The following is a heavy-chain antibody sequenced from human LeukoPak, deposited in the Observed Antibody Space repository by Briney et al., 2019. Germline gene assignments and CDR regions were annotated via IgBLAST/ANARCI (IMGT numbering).Heavy chain of an antibody. CDR1: GLTVSSNY. V-gene: IGHV3-53*01. CDR2: IYYGGST. J-gene: IGHJ4*02. Sequence: PGGSLRLSCAASGLTVSSNYMTWVRQAPGKGLDWVSVIYYGGSTYYADSVKGRFTISRDNSKNTLYLQMNSLRAEDTAVYYCARDKEYSSSSPDYGGQGTLVTVSS. D-gene: IGHD6-13*01. CDR3: ARDKEYSSSSPDY.